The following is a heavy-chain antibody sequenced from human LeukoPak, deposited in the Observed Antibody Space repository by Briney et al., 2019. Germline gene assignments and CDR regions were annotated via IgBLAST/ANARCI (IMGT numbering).Heavy chain of an antibody. J-gene: IGHJ6*03. Sequence: PSETLSLTCTVSGGFISSYYWSWIRQPPGKGLEWIGYIYYSGSTNYNPSLKSRVTISVDTSKNQFSLKLSSVTAADTAVYYCARDLAGPMDVWGKGTTVTVSS. V-gene: IGHV4-59*01. CDR2: IYYSGST. CDR3: ARDLAGPMDV. D-gene: IGHD6-19*01. CDR1: GGFISSYY.